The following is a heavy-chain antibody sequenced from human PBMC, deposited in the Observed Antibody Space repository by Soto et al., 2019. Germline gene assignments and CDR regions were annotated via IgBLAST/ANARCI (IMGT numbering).Heavy chain of an antibody. CDR3: AREKVVTTGLGAFDI. CDR1: GGSISSGDYY. Sequence: PSETLSLTCTVSGGSISSGDYYWSWIRQPPGKGLEWIGYIYYSGSTYYNPSLKSRVTISVDTSKNQFSLKLSSVTAADTAVYYCAREKVVTTGLGAFDIWGQGTMVTVSS. CDR2: IYYSGST. J-gene: IGHJ3*02. V-gene: IGHV4-30-4*01. D-gene: IGHD4-4*01.